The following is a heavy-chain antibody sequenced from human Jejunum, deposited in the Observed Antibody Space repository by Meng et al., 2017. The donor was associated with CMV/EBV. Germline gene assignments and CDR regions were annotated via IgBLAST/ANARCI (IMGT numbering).Heavy chain of an antibody. V-gene: IGHV3-23*01. CDR2: ISIYGGST. J-gene: IGHJ4*02. Sequence: FTFSNHAMSWVRQGPGKGLEWVSSISIYGGSTFYADSVKGRFTISRDNSKDTLSLQINSLRVEDTAVYYCVRDILRVGITYYFDYWGQGTLVTVSS. CDR3: VRDILRVGITYYFDY. CDR1: FTFSNHA. D-gene: IGHD1-26*01.